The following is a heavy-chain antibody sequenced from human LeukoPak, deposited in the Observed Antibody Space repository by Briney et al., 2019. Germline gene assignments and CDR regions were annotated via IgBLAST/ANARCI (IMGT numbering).Heavy chain of an antibody. CDR1: AFTFSNYS. D-gene: IGHD1-26*01. V-gene: IGHV3-23*01. CDR2: ISGNGGNT. CDR3: ASGSGTYYSSYYYYGMDV. Sequence: GGSLRLSCAASAFTFSNYSMSWVRQAPWKGLEWASGISGNGGNTYYADSVKGRFTISRDNSKNTLYLQMNSLRAEDTGVYYCASGSGTYYSSYYYYGMDVWGQGTTVTVSS. J-gene: IGHJ6*02.